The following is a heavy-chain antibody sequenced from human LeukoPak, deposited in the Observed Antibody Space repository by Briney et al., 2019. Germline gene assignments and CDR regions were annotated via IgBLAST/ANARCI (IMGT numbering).Heavy chain of an antibody. J-gene: IGHJ6*03. Sequence: GGSLRLSCAASGFTFSSYEMNWVRQAPGKGLEWVSYISSSGSTIYYADSVKGRFTISRDNAKKSLYLQMNSLRAEDTAVYYCARESRVAYYDFWLGYMDVWGKGTTVTVSS. CDR2: ISSSGSTI. D-gene: IGHD3-3*01. CDR1: GFTFSSYE. V-gene: IGHV3-48*03. CDR3: ARESRVAYYDFWLGYMDV.